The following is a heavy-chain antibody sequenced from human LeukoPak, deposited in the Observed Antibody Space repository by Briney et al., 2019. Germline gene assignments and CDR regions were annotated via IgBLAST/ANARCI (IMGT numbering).Heavy chain of an antibody. CDR1: GGSISSSNW. CDR3: ARDPSRLYYFDY. J-gene: IGHJ4*02. CDR2: IYHSGST. V-gene: IGHV4-4*02. Sequence: SETLSLTCAVSGGSISSSNWWSWVRQPRGKGLEWIGEIYHSGSTNYNPSLKSRVTISVDKSKNQFSLKLSSVTAADTAVYYCARDPSRLYYFDYWGQGTLVTVSS.